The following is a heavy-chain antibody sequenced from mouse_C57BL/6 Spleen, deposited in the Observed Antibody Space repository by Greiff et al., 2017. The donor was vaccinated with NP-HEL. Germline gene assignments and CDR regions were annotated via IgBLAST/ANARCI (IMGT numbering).Heavy chain of an antibody. V-gene: IGHV5-17*01. CDR1: GFTFSDYG. D-gene: IGHD2-1*01. CDR2: ISSGSSTI. Sequence: EVQLVESGGGLVKPGGSLKLSCAASGFTFSDYGMHWVRQAPEKGLEWVAYISSGSSTIYYADTVKGRFTISRDNAKNTLFLQMTSLRSEDTAMYYCANYGNCPFAYWGQGTLVTVSA. CDR3: ANYGNCPFAY. J-gene: IGHJ3*01.